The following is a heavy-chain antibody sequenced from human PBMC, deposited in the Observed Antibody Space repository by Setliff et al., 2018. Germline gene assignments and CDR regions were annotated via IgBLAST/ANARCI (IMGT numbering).Heavy chain of an antibody. CDR2: INTNTGNP. CDR1: GFVFITYA. V-gene: IGHV7-4-1*02. CDR3: ARASRFGTTVYRGYYYMDV. Sequence: ASVKVSCKTSGFVFITYAITWVRQAPGQGLEWMGWINTNTGNPRYAQGFTGRFVFSLDTSVSTAYLQISSLKAEDTAVYYCARASRFGTTVYRGYYYMDVWGKGTTVTVSS. J-gene: IGHJ6*03. D-gene: IGHD4-4*01.